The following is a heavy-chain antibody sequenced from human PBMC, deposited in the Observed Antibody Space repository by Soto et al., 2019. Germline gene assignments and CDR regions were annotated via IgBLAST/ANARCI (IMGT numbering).Heavy chain of an antibody. D-gene: IGHD5-18*01. CDR3: ARGGLRIQLWLLY. V-gene: IGHV4-34*01. Sequence: PSETLSLTCAVYGGSFSGYYWSWIRQPPGKGLEWIGEINHSGSTNYNPPLKSRVTISVDTSKNQFSLKLSSVTAADTAVYYCARGGLRIQLWLLYWGQGTLVTVSS. J-gene: IGHJ4*02. CDR1: GGSFSGYY. CDR2: INHSGST.